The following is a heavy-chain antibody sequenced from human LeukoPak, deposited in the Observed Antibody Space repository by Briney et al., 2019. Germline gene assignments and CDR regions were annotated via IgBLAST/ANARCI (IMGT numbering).Heavy chain of an antibody. J-gene: IGHJ5*02. CDR1: GCSISSSSYY. CDR3: ARQGSLSYYWFDP. Sequence: SETLSLTCTVSGCSISSSSYYWGWIRQPPGKGLEWIGSIYYSGSTYYNPSLKSRVTISLDTSKNQFSLKLSSVTAADTAAYYCARQGSLSYYWFDPWGQGTLVTVSS. D-gene: IGHD1-26*01. V-gene: IGHV4-39*01. CDR2: IYYSGST.